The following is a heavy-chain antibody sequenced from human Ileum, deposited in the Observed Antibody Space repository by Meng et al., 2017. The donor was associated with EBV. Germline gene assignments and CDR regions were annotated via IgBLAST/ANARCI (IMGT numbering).Heavy chain of an antibody. D-gene: IGHD2-15*01. V-gene: IGHV4-59*08. CDR2: IYYRGST. J-gene: IGHJ4*02. CDR3: ARGGWSLDY. CDR1: GRSISSYY. Sequence: GLWQEACPGLVKPSEPLALTCTVSGRSISSYYWSWIRPPPGKGLEWIGYIYYRGSTNYNPSLKSRVTISVDTSKNQFSLNLSSVTAADTAVYYCARGGWSLDYWGQGTLVTVSS.